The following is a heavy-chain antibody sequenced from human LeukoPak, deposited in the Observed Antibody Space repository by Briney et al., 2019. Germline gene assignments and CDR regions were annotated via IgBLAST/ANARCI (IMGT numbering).Heavy chain of an antibody. J-gene: IGHJ4*02. V-gene: IGHV4-61*02. Sequence: SETLSLSCTVSGGSISSGSYYWSWIRQPAGKGLEWIGRIYTSGSTNYNPSLKSRVTISVDTSKNQFSLKLSSVTAADTAVYYCASSMVRGVIIATFDYWGQGTLVTVSS. CDR1: GGSISSGSYY. CDR2: IYTSGST. D-gene: IGHD3-10*01. CDR3: ASSMVRGVIIATFDY.